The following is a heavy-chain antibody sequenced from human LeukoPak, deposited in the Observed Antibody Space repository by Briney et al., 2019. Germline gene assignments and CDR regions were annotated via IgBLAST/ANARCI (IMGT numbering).Heavy chain of an antibody. J-gene: IGHJ3*02. CDR3: AKSRPGDLYGFDI. CDR2: ITWDGSST. D-gene: IGHD1-1*01. CDR1: GFTFDDYA. Sequence: PGGSLRLSCAASGFTFDDYAMHWVRQAPGKGLEWVSLITWDGSSTYYADSVKGRFTISRDNRKNSLYLQMNSLRAEDTALYYCAKSRPGDLYGFDIWGQGTMVTVSS. V-gene: IGHV3-43D*03.